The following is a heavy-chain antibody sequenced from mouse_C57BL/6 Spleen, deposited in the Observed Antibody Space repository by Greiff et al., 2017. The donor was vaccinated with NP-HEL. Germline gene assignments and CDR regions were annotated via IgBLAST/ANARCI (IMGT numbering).Heavy chain of an antibody. CDR2: IYPGDGDT. V-gene: IGHV1-80*01. Sequence: QVQLQQSGAELVKPGASVKISCKASGYAFSSYWMNWVKQRPGKGLEWIGQIYPGDGDTNYNGKFKGKATLTADKSSSTAYMQLSSLTSEDSAVYFCARLRDTGGYFDVWGTGTTVTVSS. D-gene: IGHD5-1-1*01. CDR3: ARLRDTGGYFDV. CDR1: GYAFSSYW. J-gene: IGHJ1*03.